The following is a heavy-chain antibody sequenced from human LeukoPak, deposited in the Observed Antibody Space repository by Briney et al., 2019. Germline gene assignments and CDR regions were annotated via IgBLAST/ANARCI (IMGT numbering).Heavy chain of an antibody. CDR1: SGSISGYY. CDR3: SRWNYYDSRPMDH. D-gene: IGHD3-22*01. V-gene: IGHV4-59*01. Sequence: SETLSLTCTVSSGSISGYYWSWIRQPPGNGLEWIGYIYYNGNTKYNPSLKSRVTISLDTSKNQFHLKLNSVAVADTAVYYCSRWNYYDSRPMDHWGQGTLVTVSS. J-gene: IGHJ4*02. CDR2: IYYNGNT.